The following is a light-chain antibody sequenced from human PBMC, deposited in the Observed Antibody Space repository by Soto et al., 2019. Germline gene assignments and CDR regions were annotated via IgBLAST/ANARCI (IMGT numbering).Light chain of an antibody. V-gene: IGKV1-5*03. CDR2: EAS. CDR1: QTISTW. CDR3: QQSDRTPRT. J-gene: IGKJ1*01. Sequence: TQSPGTLSRAVGECISLSFPDSQTISTWLAWYQQKPGKAPKLLIYEASSLQSGVPSRFSCSGSGTEFTLSCSSLQPDDFAIYYFQQSDRTPRTCGQGTKVDIK.